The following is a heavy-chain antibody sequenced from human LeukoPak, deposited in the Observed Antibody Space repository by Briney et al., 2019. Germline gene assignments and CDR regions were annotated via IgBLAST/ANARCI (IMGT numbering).Heavy chain of an antibody. CDR2: INPSGGST. CDR1: GYTFTSYY. J-gene: IGHJ4*02. V-gene: IGHV1-46*01. D-gene: IGHD3-22*01. Sequence: ASVKVSCKASGYTFTSYYMHWVRQAPGQGLEWMGIINPSGGSTSYAQKFQGRVTMTRDMSTSTVYMELSSLRSEDTAVYYCARVWGSGYYYAHLDYWGQGTLVTVSS. CDR3: ARVWGSGYYYAHLDY.